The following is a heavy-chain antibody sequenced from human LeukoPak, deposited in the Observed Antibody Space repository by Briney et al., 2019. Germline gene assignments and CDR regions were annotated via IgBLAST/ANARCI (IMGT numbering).Heavy chain of an antibody. Sequence: GGSLRLSCAASGLTVSSIYMSWVRQAPGKGLEWVSVIYTGGSTYYADSVKGRFTISRDNSKSTLYLQMNSLRAEDTAVHYCASPVGGDYYNSWGQGTLVTVSS. CDR3: ASPVGGDYYNS. CDR1: GLTVSSIY. CDR2: IYTGGST. J-gene: IGHJ4*02. D-gene: IGHD3-16*01. V-gene: IGHV3-53*01.